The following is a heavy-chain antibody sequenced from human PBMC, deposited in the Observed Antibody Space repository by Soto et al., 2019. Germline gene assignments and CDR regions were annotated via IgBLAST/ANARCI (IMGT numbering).Heavy chain of an antibody. V-gene: IGHV4-28*01. D-gene: IGHD4-17*01. J-gene: IGHJ4*02. CDR1: GAYISSSSW. CDR2: IFYTGST. CDR3: ARKTTVTTYFDY. Sequence: SETLCLSCAVSGAYISSSSWRVCIRQPPGKGLEWIGYIFYTGSTYYNPSLKSRVTMSVDTSKNEFSLKVTSVTAVDTAVHSCARKTTVTTYFDYWGLGTLVTVSS.